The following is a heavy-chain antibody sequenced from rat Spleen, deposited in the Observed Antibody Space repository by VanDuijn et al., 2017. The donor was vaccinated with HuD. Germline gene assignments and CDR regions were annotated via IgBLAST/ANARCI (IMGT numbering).Heavy chain of an antibody. CDR3: ARKNVMDA. CDR2: ITSGGSST. Sequence: EVQLVESGGGLVQPGRSLKLSCAASGFTFSNSGMAWVRQAPTKGLEWVATITSGGSSTYYRDSVRGRFSISRDNARSTLYLQMDSLRSEDTATYYCARKNVMDAWGQGASVTVSS. J-gene: IGHJ4*01. CDR1: GFTFSNSG. V-gene: IGHV5-29*01.